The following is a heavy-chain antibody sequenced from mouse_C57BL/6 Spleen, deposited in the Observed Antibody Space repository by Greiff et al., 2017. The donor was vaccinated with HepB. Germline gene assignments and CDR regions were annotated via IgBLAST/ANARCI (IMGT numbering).Heavy chain of an antibody. CDR2: ISDGGSYT. D-gene: IGHD2-1*01. V-gene: IGHV5-4*03. CDR1: GFTFSSYA. CDR3: ASHYGNYYDC. J-gene: IGHJ2*01. Sequence: EVKLVESGGGLVKPGGSLKLSCAASGFTFSSYAMSWVRQTPEKRLEWVATISDGGSYTYYPDNVKGRFTISRDNANNNLYLQMGHLKSEETAMYYCASHYGNYYDCWGQGTALTVSS.